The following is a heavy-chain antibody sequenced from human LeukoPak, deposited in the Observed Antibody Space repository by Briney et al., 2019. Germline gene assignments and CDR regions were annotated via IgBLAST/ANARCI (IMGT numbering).Heavy chain of an antibody. CDR1: GFTFSSFG. V-gene: IGHV3-33*01. D-gene: IGHD2/OR15-2a*01. Sequence: GRSLTLSCAASGFTFSSFGMHWVRQAPGKGLEWVAVIWYDASNKYYADSVKGRFTISRDNSKNTLYLQMNSLRAEDTAVYFCARVGGFYYFDHWGQGTLVTVSS. J-gene: IGHJ4*02. CDR3: ARVGGFYYFDH. CDR2: IWYDASNK.